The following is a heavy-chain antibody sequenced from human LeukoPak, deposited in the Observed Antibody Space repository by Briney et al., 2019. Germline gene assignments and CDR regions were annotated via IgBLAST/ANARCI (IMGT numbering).Heavy chain of an antibody. D-gene: IGHD6-13*01. J-gene: IGHJ4*02. Sequence: QPGGSLRLSCAASGFTFSTYWMSWVRQAPGKGLEWVANIKQYGSEKYYVDSVTGLFTISRDNAKNSLYLQMNSLRAEDTAMYYCARDSAGNDYWGQGTLVTVSS. V-gene: IGHV3-7*01. CDR1: GFTFSTYW. CDR3: ARDSAGNDY. CDR2: IKQYGSEK.